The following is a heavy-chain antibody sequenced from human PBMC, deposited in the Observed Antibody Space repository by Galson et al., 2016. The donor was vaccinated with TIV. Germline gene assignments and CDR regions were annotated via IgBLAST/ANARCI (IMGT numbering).Heavy chain of an antibody. CDR1: GFSLSATGVA. V-gene: IGHV2-5*01. Sequence: PALVKPTQTLTLTCTFSGFSLSATGVAVGWIRQPPGKALEWLALIYSNGDRRYSPSLSSRLTITKDTSKNQVVLSMTNVDPVDTATYYCAHAPLWFRELNTEIGPFDFWGQGTLATISS. J-gene: IGHJ4*02. D-gene: IGHD3-10*01. CDR2: IYSNGDR. CDR3: AHAPLWFRELNTEIGPFDF.